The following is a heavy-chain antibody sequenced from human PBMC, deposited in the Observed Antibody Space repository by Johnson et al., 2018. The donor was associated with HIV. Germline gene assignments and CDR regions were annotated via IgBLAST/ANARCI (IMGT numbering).Heavy chain of an antibody. CDR3: ARRDRSYDILTGYYQGDAFDI. CDR2: IKQDGSEK. V-gene: IGHV3-7*01. Sequence: VQLVESGGGLVQPGGSLRLSCAASGFTFSSYWMSWVRQAPGKGLEWVANIKQDGSEKYYVDSVKGRFTISRANAKNSLYLKMSSLRAEDTAVYYCARRDRSYDILTGYYQGDAFDIWGQGTMVTVSS. D-gene: IGHD3-9*01. CDR1: GFTFSSYW. J-gene: IGHJ3*02.